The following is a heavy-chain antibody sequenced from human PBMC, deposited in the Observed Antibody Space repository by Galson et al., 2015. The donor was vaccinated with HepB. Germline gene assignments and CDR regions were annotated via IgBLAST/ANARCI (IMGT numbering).Heavy chain of an antibody. J-gene: IGHJ4*02. D-gene: IGHD3-22*01. CDR2: IKSKTDGGTT. Sequence: SLRLSCAASGFTFSNAWMNWVRQAPGKGLEWVGRIKSKTDGGTTDYAAPVKGRFTISRDDSKNTLYLQMNSLKTEDTAVYYCTTYYYDSSGANFDYWGQGTLVTVSS. V-gene: IGHV3-15*07. CDR1: GFTFSNAW. CDR3: TTYYYDSSGANFDY.